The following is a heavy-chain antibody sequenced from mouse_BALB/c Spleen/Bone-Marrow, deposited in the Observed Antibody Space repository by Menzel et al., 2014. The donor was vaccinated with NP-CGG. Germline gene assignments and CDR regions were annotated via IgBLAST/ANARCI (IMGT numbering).Heavy chain of an antibody. V-gene: IGHV5-6-5*01. D-gene: IGHD1-1*01. CDR3: ARDGSSYYAMDY. CDR1: GFTFSSYA. J-gene: IGHJ4*01. Sequence: DVMLVESGGGLVKPGGSLKLSCAASGFTFSSYAMSWVRQTPEKRLEWVASISSGGSTYYPDSVKGRFTISRDNARNILCLQMSSLRSEDTAMYYCARDGSSYYAMDYWGQGTSVTVSS. CDR2: ISSGGST.